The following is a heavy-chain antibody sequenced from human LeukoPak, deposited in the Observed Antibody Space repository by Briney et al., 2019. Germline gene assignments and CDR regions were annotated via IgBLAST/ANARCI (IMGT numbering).Heavy chain of an antibody. D-gene: IGHD2-2*01. J-gene: IGHJ5*02. CDR3: ARALAYCSSTSCYFWFDP. CDR2: MNPNSGNT. CDR1: GYTFTSYD. Sequence: ASVKVSCKASGYTFTSYDINWVRQATGQGLEWMGWMNPNSGNTGYAQKFQGRVTMTRNTSISTAHMELSSLRSEDTAVYYCARALAYCSSTSCYFWFDPWGQGTLVTVSS. V-gene: IGHV1-8*01.